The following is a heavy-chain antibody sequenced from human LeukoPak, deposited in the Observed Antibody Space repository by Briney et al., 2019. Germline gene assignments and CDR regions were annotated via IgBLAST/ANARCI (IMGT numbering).Heavy chain of an antibody. J-gene: IGHJ4*02. D-gene: IGHD2-2*02. Sequence: PGGSLRLSCAASEITFSSYVMNWVRQAPGKGLEWVSAISGSGGTTYYADSVKGRFTISRDNSKNTLYLQMNSLRAEDTAVYYCARGGGYCSSTSCYNRYWGQGTLVTVSS. CDR3: ARGGGYCSSTSCYNRY. CDR1: EITFSSYV. CDR2: ISGSGGTT. V-gene: IGHV3-23*01.